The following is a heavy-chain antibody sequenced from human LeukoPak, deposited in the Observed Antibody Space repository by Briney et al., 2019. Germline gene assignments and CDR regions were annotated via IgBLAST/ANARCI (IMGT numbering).Heavy chain of an antibody. CDR1: GGTFSSYA. D-gene: IGHD4-17*01. V-gene: IGHV1-69*10. CDR3: ARDPEIYGDYVYFDY. J-gene: IGHJ4*02. CDR2: IIPIFGIA. Sequence: SVKVSSKASGGTFSSYAISWVRQAPGQGLEWMGRIIPIFGIANYAQKFQSRVTITADKSTSTAYMELSSLRSEDTAAYYCARDPEIYGDYVYFDYWGQGTLVTVSS.